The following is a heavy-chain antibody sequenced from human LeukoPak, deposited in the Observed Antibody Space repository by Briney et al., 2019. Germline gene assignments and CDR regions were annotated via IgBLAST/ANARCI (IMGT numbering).Heavy chain of an antibody. V-gene: IGHV3-23*01. Sequence: GGSLRLSCAASGFTFSNYAMRWVRQAPGKGLEWVSAISGSGGSTYYADSVKGRFTISRDNSKNTLCLQMNSLRAEDTAVYYCAKHYYDSSGYYYLDYFDYWGQGTLVTVSS. J-gene: IGHJ4*02. CDR1: GFTFSNYA. CDR2: ISGSGGST. D-gene: IGHD3-22*01. CDR3: AKHYYDSSGYYYLDYFDY.